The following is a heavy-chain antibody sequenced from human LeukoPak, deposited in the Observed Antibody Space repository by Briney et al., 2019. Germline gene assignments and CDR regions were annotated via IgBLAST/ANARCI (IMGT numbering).Heavy chain of an antibody. CDR3: ARLLRCSASYSSIPSSSHI. CDR1: GGSFSGYY. Sequence: PSKTLSLTCAAYGGSFSGYYWSWIRQPPGKGLEWIGEINHSGSTNYNPSLKSRVTISVDTSKNQFSLKLSSVTAADTDVYYYARLLRCSASYSSIPSSSHIWGEGTVVTVSS. CDR2: INHSGST. V-gene: IGHV4-34*01. D-gene: IGHD6-13*01. J-gene: IGHJ3*02.